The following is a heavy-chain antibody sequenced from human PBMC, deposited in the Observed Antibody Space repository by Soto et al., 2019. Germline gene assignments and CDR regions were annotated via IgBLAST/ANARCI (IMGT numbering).Heavy chain of an antibody. CDR2: IYYSGST. CDR1: GGSISSYY. V-gene: IGHV4-59*08. CDR3: ARYTRVGQISPLETNYYYYYYMDV. Sequence: SETLSLTCTVSGGSISSYYWSWIRQPPGKGLEWIGYIYYSGSTNYNPSLKSRVTISVDTSKNQFSLKLSPVTAADTAVYYCARYTRVGQISPLETNYYYYYYMDVWGKGTTVTVSS. J-gene: IGHJ6*03.